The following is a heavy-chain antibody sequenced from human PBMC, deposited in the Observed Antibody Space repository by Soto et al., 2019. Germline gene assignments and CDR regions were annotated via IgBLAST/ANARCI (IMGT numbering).Heavy chain of an antibody. V-gene: IGHV3-7*03. CDR3: ARGSVHFYDNSFDY. CDR1: GFSLIPYW. CDR2: INQDGSER. Sequence: GASLRLSCGASGFSLIPYWMSWVRQAPGKGLEWVANINQDGSERNYVDSVRGRFTISRDNAQNSVFLQMNSLRDEDMAVYFCARGSVHFYDNSFDYWGQGT. D-gene: IGHD3-22*01. J-gene: IGHJ4*02.